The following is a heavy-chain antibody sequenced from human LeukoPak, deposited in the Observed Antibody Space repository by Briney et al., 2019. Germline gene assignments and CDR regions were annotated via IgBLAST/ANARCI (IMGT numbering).Heavy chain of an antibody. J-gene: IGHJ4*02. V-gene: IGHV3-23*01. Sequence: GGSLRLSCAASGFTFSSYAMSWVRQAPGKGLEWVSAISGSGGSTYYADSVKGRFTISRDNSKNTLYLQMNSLRAEDTDVYYCAKGAKDYDFWSGYQNGYFDYWGQGTLVTVSS. CDR1: GFTFSSYA. CDR3: AKGAKDYDFWSGYQNGYFDY. CDR2: ISGSGGST. D-gene: IGHD3-3*01.